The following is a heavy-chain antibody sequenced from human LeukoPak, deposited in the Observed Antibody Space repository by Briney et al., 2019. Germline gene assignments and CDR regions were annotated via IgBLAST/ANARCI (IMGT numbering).Heavy chain of an antibody. CDR3: TKDRSYGRSYFDY. CDR1: GFTVSNNY. D-gene: IGHD5-18*01. Sequence: GGSLRLSCAASGFTVSNNYMSWVHQAPGKGLEWVSVIYSGGSTYYADSVKGRFTISRDNSKNTLYLQMNSLRIEDTAVYYCTKDRSYGRSYFDYWGQGTLVTVAS. CDR2: IYSGGST. J-gene: IGHJ4*02. V-gene: IGHV3-66*02.